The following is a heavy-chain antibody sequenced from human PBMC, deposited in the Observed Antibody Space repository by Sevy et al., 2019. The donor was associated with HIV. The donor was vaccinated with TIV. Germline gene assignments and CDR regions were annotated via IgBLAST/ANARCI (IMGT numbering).Heavy chain of an antibody. Sequence: GGSLRLSCAASGFSFSSYPMNWVRQAPGKGLEWVSCISGSSNYIYYADSLRGRFTISRDNAKNSLYLQMNSLRAEDTAVYYCARPYGSGSWEAFDIWGQGTMVTVSS. CDR1: GFSFSSYP. J-gene: IGHJ3*02. CDR3: ARPYGSGSWEAFDI. D-gene: IGHD3-10*01. CDR2: ISGSSNYI. V-gene: IGHV3-21*01.